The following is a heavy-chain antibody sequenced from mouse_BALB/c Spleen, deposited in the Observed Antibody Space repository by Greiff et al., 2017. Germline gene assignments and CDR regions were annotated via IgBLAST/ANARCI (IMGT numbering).Heavy chain of an antibody. D-gene: IGHD2-3*01. CDR1: GYAFTNYL. CDR3: ARQRDGYYAMDY. V-gene: IGHV1-54*01. CDR2: INPGSGGT. J-gene: IGHJ4*01. Sequence: VKLQESGAELVRPGTSVKVSCKASGYAFTNYLIEWVKQRPGQGLEWIGVINPGSGGTNYNEKFKGKATLTADKSSSTAYMQLSSLTSDDSAVYFCARQRDGYYAMDYWGQGTSVTVSS.